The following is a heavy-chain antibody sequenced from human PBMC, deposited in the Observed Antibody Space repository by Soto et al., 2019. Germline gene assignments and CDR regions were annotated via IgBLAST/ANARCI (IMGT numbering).Heavy chain of an antibody. D-gene: IGHD3-22*01. V-gene: IGHV1-69*13. CDR2: IIPLFGTA. Sequence: AVKVSCKGSGGSFSTYAIDWVGQAPGQGLEWMGGIIPLFGTAKYAQNFQGRITITADESTNTAYMELRSLRSQDTAVYYCARGVHYDSSGYYYFYWGQGTLVTVYS. CDR1: GGSFSTYA. J-gene: IGHJ4*02. CDR3: ARGVHYDSSGYYYFY.